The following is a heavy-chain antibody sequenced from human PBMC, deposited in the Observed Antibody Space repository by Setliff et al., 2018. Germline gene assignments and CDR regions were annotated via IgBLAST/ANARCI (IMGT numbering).Heavy chain of an antibody. Sequence: GGSLRLSCAASGFTFSTYSMSWVRQAPGKGPQWVSAISGDSLHIYYTDSVKGRFTISRDNSKNTLYLQMNSLRPDDAAVYYCARTCSGSGCYAGLESWGQGTPVTVSS. CDR3: ARTCSGSGCYAGLES. CDR2: ISGDSLHI. D-gene: IGHD2-15*01. CDR1: GFTFSTYS. V-gene: IGHV3-23*01. J-gene: IGHJ4*02.